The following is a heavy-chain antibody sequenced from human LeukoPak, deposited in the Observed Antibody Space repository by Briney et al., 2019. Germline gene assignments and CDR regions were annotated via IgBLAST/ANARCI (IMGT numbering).Heavy chain of an antibody. J-gene: IGHJ4*02. D-gene: IGHD5-12*01. CDR2: IYYSGST. CDR1: GGSISSGGYY. CDR3: ARGRGGGYIVDY. Sequence: SETLSLTCTVSGGSISSGGYYWSWIRQHPGKGLEWIGYIYYSGSTYYNPSLKSRVTISVDKSKNQFSLKLSSVTAADTAVYYCARGRGGGYIVDYWGQGTLVTVSS. V-gene: IGHV4-31*03.